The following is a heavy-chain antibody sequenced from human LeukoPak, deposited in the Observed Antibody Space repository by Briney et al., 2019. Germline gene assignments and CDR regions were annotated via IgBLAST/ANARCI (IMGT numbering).Heavy chain of an antibody. D-gene: IGHD6-13*01. CDR1: GGPISSSNW. CDR3: ARDLVRRIAAAGDKGPYYYYGMDV. Sequence: SGTLSLTCAVSGGPISSSNWWSWVRQPPGKGLEWIGEIYHSGSTNYYPSLKSRVTISVDTSKNQFSLRLSSVTAADTAVYYCARDLVRRIAAAGDKGPYYYYGMDVWGQGTTVTVSS. J-gene: IGHJ6*02. V-gene: IGHV4-4*02. CDR2: IYHSGST.